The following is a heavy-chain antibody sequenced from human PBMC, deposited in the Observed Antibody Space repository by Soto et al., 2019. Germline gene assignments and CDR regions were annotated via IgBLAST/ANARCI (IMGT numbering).Heavy chain of an antibody. D-gene: IGHD4-17*01. V-gene: IGHV4-34*01. Sequence: SETLSLTCAVYGGSFSGYYWSWIRQPPGKGLEWIGEINHSGSTNYNPSLKSRVTISVDTSKNQFSLKLSSVTAADTAVYYCAGKTSVQDGDRNLYYFDYWGQGTLVTVSS. CDR1: GGSFSGYY. CDR3: AGKTSVQDGDRNLYYFDY. J-gene: IGHJ4*02. CDR2: INHSGST.